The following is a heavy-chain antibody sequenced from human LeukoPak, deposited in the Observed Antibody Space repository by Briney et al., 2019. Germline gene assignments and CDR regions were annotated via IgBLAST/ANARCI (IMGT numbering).Heavy chain of an antibody. CDR3: ARGFLEWLLYRNWFDP. D-gene: IGHD3-3*01. J-gene: IGHJ5*02. V-gene: IGHV1-69*01. Sequence: GSSVKVSCKASGGTFSSYAISWVRQAPGQGLEWMGGTIPIFGTANYAQKFQGRVKITADESTSTVYMELSSLRSEDTAVYYCARGFLEWLLYRNWFDPWGQGTLVTVSS. CDR1: GGTFSSYA. CDR2: TIPIFGTA.